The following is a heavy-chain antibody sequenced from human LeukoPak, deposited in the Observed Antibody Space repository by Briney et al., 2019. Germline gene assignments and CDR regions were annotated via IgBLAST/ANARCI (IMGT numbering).Heavy chain of an antibody. V-gene: IGHV5-51*01. CDR2: IYPGDSDT. CDR3: ARGSLVVVAAGWFDP. CDR1: GYSFTNYW. D-gene: IGHD2-15*01. Sequence: GESLMISCKASGYSFTNYWIGWVRQMARRGLGWMGIIYPGDSDTRYSPSFQGHVTISADKSISTAYLQWSSLKASDTAMYYCARGSLVVVAAGWFDPWGQGTLVTVSS. J-gene: IGHJ5*02.